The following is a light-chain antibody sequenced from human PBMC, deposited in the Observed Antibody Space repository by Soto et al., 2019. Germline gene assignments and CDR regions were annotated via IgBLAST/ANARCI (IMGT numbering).Light chain of an antibody. CDR2: DGS. CDR3: QQYHEYW. V-gene: IGKV1-5*01. J-gene: IGKJ1*01. Sequence: SQVNQSPSTLSSSVGDRVTITCRASDSIDNWLAWYQQKPGKAPKLLIYDGSSLESGVPSRFSGSGSGTEFTLTISSLQPDDFATYYCQQYHEYWFGQGTKV. CDR1: DSIDNW.